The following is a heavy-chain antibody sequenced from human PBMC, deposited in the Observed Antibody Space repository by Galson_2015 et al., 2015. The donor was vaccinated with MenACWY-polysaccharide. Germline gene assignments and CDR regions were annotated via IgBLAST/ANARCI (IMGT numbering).Heavy chain of an antibody. CDR2: ISGGSSVI. Sequence: SLRLSCAASGFTFSNYGMNWVRQAPGKGLEWVSYISGGSSVIYYADSVKGRFTISRDNARNSLYLQVNSLRDEDTAVYYCATKQMGDNSFDYWGQGTLVTVS. D-gene: IGHD3-16*01. CDR3: ATKQMGDNSFDY. J-gene: IGHJ4*02. V-gene: IGHV3-48*02. CDR1: GFTFSNYG.